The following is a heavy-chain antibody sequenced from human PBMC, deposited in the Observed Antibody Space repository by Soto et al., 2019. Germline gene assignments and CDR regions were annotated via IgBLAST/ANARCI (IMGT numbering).Heavy chain of an antibody. D-gene: IGHD3-22*01. CDR2: IIPIFGTA. Sequence: GASVKVSCKASGGTFSSYAISWVRQAPGQGLEWMGGIIPIFGTANYAQKFQGRVTITADESTSTAYMELSSLRSEDTAVYYCARAEYYDSSGYSYLDYWGQGTLVTVSS. J-gene: IGHJ4*02. V-gene: IGHV1-69*13. CDR3: ARAEYYDSSGYSYLDY. CDR1: GGTFSSYA.